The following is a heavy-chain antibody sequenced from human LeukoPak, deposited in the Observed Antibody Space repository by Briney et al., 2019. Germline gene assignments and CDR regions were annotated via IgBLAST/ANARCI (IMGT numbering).Heavy chain of an antibody. CDR3: ARDPPKTYSGSYYVTPHFDY. Sequence: GASVKVSCKASGYTFTGYYMHWVRQAPGQGLEWMGWINPNSGGTNYAQKFQGRVTMTRDTSISTAYMELSRLRSDDTAVYYCARDPPKTYSGSYYVTPHFDYWGQGTLVTVSS. D-gene: IGHD1-26*01. J-gene: IGHJ4*02. V-gene: IGHV1-2*02. CDR1: GYTFTGYY. CDR2: INPNSGGT.